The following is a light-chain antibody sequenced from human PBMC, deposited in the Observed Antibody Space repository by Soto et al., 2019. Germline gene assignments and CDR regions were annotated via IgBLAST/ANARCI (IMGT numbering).Light chain of an antibody. J-gene: IGKJ1*01. CDR1: QSVDTW. V-gene: IGKV1-5*03. Sequence: DIQMTQSPSTLPASIRDRVTITSRASQSVDTWLARYQQKPGKAPKRLTYKASSLHTVAPSRFSGSGSGTEFTLTNSSLQPDDFATYYCQHDYDYSRMFGKRTKVESK. CDR2: KAS. CDR3: QHDYDYSRM.